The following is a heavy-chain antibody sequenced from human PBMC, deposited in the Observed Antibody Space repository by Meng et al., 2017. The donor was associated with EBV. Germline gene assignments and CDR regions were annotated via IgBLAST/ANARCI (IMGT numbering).Heavy chain of an antibody. CDR2: ISYDGSNK. CDR3: ASAEEAVAGTLDY. V-gene: IGHV3-30*03. Sequence: QGRVVGSGGGVVQPGRSLGLACAAFGFTFSSYGMHWVRQAPGKGLEWVAVISYDGSNKYYADSVKGRFTISRDNSKNTLYLQMNSLRAEDTAVYYCASAEEAVAGTLDYWGQGTLVTVSS. CDR1: GFTFSSYG. J-gene: IGHJ4*02. D-gene: IGHD6-19*01.